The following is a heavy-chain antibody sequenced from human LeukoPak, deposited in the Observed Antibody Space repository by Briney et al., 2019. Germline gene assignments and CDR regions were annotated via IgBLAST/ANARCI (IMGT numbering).Heavy chain of an antibody. CDR3: ARDRKIPSD. CDR1: GFTLSSTY. Sequence: GGSLRLSCAASGFTLSSTYMSWVRQAPGEGLEWVSVIYSGGSTYYADSVKGRFTISRDNSKNTLYLQMNSLRAEDTAVYYCARDRKIPSDWGQGTLVTVSS. D-gene: IGHD3-16*02. V-gene: IGHV3-66*02. J-gene: IGHJ4*02. CDR2: IYSGGST.